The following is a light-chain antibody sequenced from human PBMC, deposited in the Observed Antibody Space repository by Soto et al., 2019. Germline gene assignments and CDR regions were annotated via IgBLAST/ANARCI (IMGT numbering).Light chain of an antibody. J-gene: IGKJ1*01. V-gene: IGKV1-39*01. CDR2: AAS. CDR1: QSISSY. CDR3: QHSFSSPRT. Sequence: DLQMTQSPSSLSASVGDRVTITCRASQSISSYLNWYQQKPGKAPKLLIYAASSLQSGVPSRFSGSGSGTDFTLTISSLQPEDFATYYCQHSFSSPRTFGQGTKVDI.